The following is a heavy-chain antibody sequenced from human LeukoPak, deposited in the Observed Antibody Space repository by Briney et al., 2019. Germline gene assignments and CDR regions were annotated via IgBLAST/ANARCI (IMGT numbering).Heavy chain of an antibody. J-gene: IGHJ4*02. CDR1: GFVLSDYG. V-gene: IGHV3-30*02. D-gene: IGHD5-12*01. CDR2: VRNDGSNE. CDR3: AKESDSGYHSEGPKS. Sequence: GGSLRLSCTASGFVLSDYGMHWVRQAPGKGLEWVAFVRNDGSNEYYVGSVKGRFTISRDKSKNTLYLQMNSLRAEDTAVYSCAKESDSGYHSEGPKSWGLGTLVTVSS.